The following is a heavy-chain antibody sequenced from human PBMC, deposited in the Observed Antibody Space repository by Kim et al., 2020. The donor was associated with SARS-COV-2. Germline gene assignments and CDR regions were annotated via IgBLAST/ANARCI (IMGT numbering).Heavy chain of an antibody. D-gene: IGHD2-15*01. Sequence: SQTLSLTCAISGDSVSSNSAAWNWIRQSPSRGLEWLGRTYYRSKWYNDYAVSVKRRITINPDTSKNQFSLQLNSVTPEDTAVYYCARDDIVVVVAAPSFYYDMDVWGQGATVTVSS. CDR1: GDSVSSNSAA. V-gene: IGHV6-1*01. CDR2: TYYRSKWYN. J-gene: IGHJ6*02. CDR3: ARDDIVVVVAAPSFYYDMDV.